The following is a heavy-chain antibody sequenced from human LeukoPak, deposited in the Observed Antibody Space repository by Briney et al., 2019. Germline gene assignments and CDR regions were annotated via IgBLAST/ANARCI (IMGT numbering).Heavy chain of an antibody. Sequence: GGSLRLSCVVSGFTFSSYAMIWVRQAPGKGLEWVSGISGSGGSTYYADSVKGRFTISRDNSKNTLYLQMNSLRAEDTAVYYCAKDRHAPGRYCSSTTCFPFDPWGQGTLVTVSS. J-gene: IGHJ5*02. V-gene: IGHV3-23*01. CDR1: GFTFSSYA. D-gene: IGHD2-2*01. CDR2: ISGSGGST. CDR3: AKDRHAPGRYCSSTTCFPFDP.